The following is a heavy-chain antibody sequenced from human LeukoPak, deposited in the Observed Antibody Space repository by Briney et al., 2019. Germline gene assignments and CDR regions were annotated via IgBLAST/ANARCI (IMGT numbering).Heavy chain of an antibody. CDR2: ISSSSSYI. CDR1: GFTFSSYS. Sequence: GGSLRLSCAASGFTFSSYSMNWVRQAPGKGLEWVSSISSSSSYIYYADAVKGRFTISRDNAKNSLYLQMNSLRAEDTAVYYCARGEVTTVRSFYYYYMDVWGKGTTVTVSS. D-gene: IGHD3-10*01. CDR3: ARGEVTTVRSFYYYYMDV. J-gene: IGHJ6*03. V-gene: IGHV3-21*01.